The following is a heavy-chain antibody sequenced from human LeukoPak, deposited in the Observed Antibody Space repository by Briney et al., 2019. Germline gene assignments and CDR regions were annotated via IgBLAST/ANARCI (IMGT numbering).Heavy chain of an antibody. CDR1: GFTFSSFV. J-gene: IGHJ4*02. D-gene: IGHD6-19*01. V-gene: IGHV3-64D*06. CDR2: ITSNGGST. CDR3: VNQISGWVY. Sequence: GGSLRLSCSASGFTFSSFVMHWVRQAPGKGLEYVSRITSNGGSTYYADSVKGRFTISRDNSKNTLYLQMSSLRAEDTAVYYCVNQISGWVYWGQGTMVPVSS.